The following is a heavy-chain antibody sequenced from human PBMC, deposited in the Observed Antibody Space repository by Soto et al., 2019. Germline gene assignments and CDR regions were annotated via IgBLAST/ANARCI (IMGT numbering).Heavy chain of an antibody. J-gene: IGHJ6*03. CDR2: IKSKTDGGTT. V-gene: IGHV3-15*01. D-gene: IGHD3-3*01. Sequence: PGGSLRLSCAASGFTFSNAWMSWVRQAPGKGLEWVGRIKSKTDGGTTDYAAPVKGRFTISRDDSKNTLYLQMNSLRAEDTAVYYCARSLTYYDFWSGYSGPHYYYYMDVWGKGTTVTVSS. CDR3: ARSLTYYDFWSGYSGPHYYYYMDV. CDR1: GFTFSNAW.